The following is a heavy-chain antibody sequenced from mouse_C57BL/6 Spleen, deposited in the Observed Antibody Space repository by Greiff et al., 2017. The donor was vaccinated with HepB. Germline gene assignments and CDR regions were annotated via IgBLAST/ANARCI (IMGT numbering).Heavy chain of an antibody. CDR2: IYPGSGST. CDR1: GYTFTSYW. J-gene: IGHJ4*01. Sequence: QVQLQQPGAELVKPGASVKMSCKASGYTFTSYWITWVKQRPGQGLEWIGDIYPGSGSTNYNEKSKSKATLTVDTSSSTAYMQLSSLTSEDSAVYYCARTVVVEDAMDYWGQGTSVTVSS. CDR3: ARTVVVEDAMDY. D-gene: IGHD1-1*01. V-gene: IGHV1-55*01.